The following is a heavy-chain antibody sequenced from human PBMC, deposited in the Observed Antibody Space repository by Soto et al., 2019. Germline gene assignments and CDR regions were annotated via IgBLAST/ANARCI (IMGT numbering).Heavy chain of an antibody. CDR2: IYYSGST. Sequence: TLSLTSTSSDGSITRQLYYASWIRQPPGKGLVWIGSIYYSGSTYYNPSLKSRVTISVDTSKNQFSLKLSSVTAAYTAVYYCARLGGYYGMDVWGQGTTVTVAS. V-gene: IGHV4-39*01. CDR3: ARLGGYYGMDV. J-gene: IGHJ6*02. D-gene: IGHD3-16*01. CDR1: DGSITRQLYY.